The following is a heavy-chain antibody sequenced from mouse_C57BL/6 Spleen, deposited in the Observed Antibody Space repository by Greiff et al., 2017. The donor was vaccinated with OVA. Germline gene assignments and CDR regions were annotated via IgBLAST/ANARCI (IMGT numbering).Heavy chain of an antibody. V-gene: IGHV1-85*01. D-gene: IGHD1-1*01. CDR2: IYPRDGST. Sequence: QVQLQQSGPELVKPGASVKLSCKASRYTFTSYDINWVKKRPGQGLEWIGWIYPRDGSTKYNEKFKGKATLTVDTSSSTAYMELHSLTSEDSAVYFCARRGSSFYFDYWGQGTTLTVSS. CDR3: ARRGSSFYFDY. J-gene: IGHJ2*01. CDR1: RYTFTSYD.